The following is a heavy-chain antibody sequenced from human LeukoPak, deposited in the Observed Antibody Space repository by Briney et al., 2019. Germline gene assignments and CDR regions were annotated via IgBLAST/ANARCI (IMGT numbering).Heavy chain of an antibody. D-gene: IGHD6-19*01. CDR3: ARVSTSSGWSEFSFDY. CDR1: GGSISSYY. V-gene: IGHV4-59*01. CDR2: IYYSGST. Sequence: PSETLSLTCTVSGGSISSYYWSWIRQPPGKGLEWIGYIYYSGSTNYNPSLKSRVTISVDTSKNQFSLKLSSVTAADTAVYYCARVSTSSGWSEFSFDYWGQGTLVTVSS. J-gene: IGHJ4*02.